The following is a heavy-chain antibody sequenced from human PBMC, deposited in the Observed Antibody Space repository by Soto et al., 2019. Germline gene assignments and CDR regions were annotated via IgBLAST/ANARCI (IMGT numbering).Heavy chain of an antibody. CDR1: GFTFGDYG. D-gene: IGHD1-1*01. CDR2: ISGSGNQI. CDR3: AKNQDWNRPDPGAFDV. V-gene: IGHV3-23*01. Sequence: EVQLSQSGGGLVQRGGSLRLSCEGSGFTFGDYGTNWVRQAPVKGLEWVSGISGSGNQIDYSDSVEGRFTVSRDNSKNTVFLQMNGLSAGDTAVYFCAKNQDWNRPDPGAFDVWGQGTMVTVSS. J-gene: IGHJ3*01.